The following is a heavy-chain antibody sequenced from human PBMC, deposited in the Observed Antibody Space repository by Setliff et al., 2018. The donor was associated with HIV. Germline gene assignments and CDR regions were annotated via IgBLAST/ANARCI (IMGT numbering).Heavy chain of an antibody. D-gene: IGHD3-16*01. Sequence: PSETLSLTCTVSGASISSGSDYWSWIRQPAGKGLEWIGHIYPSGSTNYNPSLKSRVTISVDTSKNQISLKLSSVTAADTAVYYCASRSSYVPLYFYYMDVWGKGTTVTVSS. V-gene: IGHV4-61*09. CDR1: GASISSGSDY. CDR2: IYPSGST. CDR3: ASRSSYVPLYFYYMDV. J-gene: IGHJ6*03.